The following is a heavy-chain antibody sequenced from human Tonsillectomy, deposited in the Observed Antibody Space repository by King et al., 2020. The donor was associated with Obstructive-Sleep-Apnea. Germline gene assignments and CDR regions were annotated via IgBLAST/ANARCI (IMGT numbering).Heavy chain of an antibody. D-gene: IGHD5-18*01. CDR2: IRQDGTEM. CDR3: ARENDNDTYGYSHYFDY. V-gene: IGHV3-7*03. J-gene: IGHJ4*02. CDR1: GFSFSTYW. Sequence: VQLVESGGGLVRPGGSLRLSCAASGFSFSTYWMTWVRQAPGKGLEWVANIRQDGTEMYYVDSVKGRFTISRDNAKNSLDLQMNSLRAEDTAVYYCARENDNDTYGYSHYFDYWGQGTLVTVSS.